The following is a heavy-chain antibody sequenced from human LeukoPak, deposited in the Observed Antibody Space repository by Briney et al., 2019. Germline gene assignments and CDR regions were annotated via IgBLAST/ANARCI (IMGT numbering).Heavy chain of an antibody. Sequence: SETLSLSCTVSGGSISSPNYYWGWIRQPPGKGLESIGTISFTGVTYYNPSLKSRVAISVDTSTNQFSLKLRSVTAADTAVYYCARHLHDYSEGGWALDYWGQGTLVTVSS. D-gene: IGHD4-11*01. J-gene: IGHJ4*02. CDR2: ISFTGVT. CDR1: GGSISSPNYY. V-gene: IGHV4-39*01. CDR3: ARHLHDYSEGGWALDY.